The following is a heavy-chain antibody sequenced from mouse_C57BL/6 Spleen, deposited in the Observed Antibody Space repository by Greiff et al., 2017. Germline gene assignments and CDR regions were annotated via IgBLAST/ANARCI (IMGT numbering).Heavy chain of an antibody. V-gene: IGHV5-9*01. J-gene: IGHJ1*03. CDR2: ISGGGGNT. CDR3: ARHWGYFDV. CDR1: GFTFSSYT. Sequence: EVQLVESGGGLVKPGGSLKLSCAASGFTFSSYTMSWVRQTPEKRLEWVATISGGGGNTYYPDSVKGRFTISRDNAKNTLYLQMSSLRSEDTALYYCARHWGYFDVWGTGTTVTVSS.